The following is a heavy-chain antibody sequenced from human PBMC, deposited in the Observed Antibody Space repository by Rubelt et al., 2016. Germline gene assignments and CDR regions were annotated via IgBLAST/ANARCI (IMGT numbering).Heavy chain of an antibody. V-gene: IGHV4-34*11. J-gene: IGHJ5*02. Sequence: QVQLQQWGAGLLKPSETLSLTCAVYGGSFSGYYWSWIRQPPGKGLEWIGYIYYSGSTNYNPSLKSRVTISVDTSKNQFSLKLSSVTAADTAVYYCARLRGPIYYDGWFDPWGQGTLVTVSS. CDR2: IYYSGST. CDR3: ARLRGPIYYDGWFDP. CDR1: GGSFSGYY. D-gene: IGHD3-3*01.